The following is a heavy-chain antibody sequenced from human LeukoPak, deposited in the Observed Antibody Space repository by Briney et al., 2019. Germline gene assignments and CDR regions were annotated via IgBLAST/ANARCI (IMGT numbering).Heavy chain of an antibody. CDR3: ARDPPRNRGPYYYYYYMDV. D-gene: IGHD7-27*01. V-gene: IGHV3-48*04. Sequence: GGSLRLSCAASGFNFRSFSMTWVRQAPGKGLEWVSYISSSGSTIYYADSVKGRFTISRDNAKNSLYLQMNSLRAEDTAVYYCARDPPRNRGPYYYYYYMDVWGKGTTVTVSS. CDR1: GFNFRSFS. CDR2: ISSSGSTI. J-gene: IGHJ6*03.